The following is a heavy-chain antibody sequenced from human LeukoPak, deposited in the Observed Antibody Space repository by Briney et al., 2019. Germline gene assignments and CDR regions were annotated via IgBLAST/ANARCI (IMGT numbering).Heavy chain of an antibody. Sequence: ASVKVSCKASGFTFTNYGITWVRQAPGQGLEWMGWISAYNGNTRYAQKIQGRVTMTTDRLTRTAYMELSSLRSEDTAVYFCAGIPVFGVVLHQEPVWGKGTTVTVSS. CDR1: GFTFTNYG. D-gene: IGHD3-3*01. CDR3: AGIPVFGVVLHQEPV. CDR2: ISAYNGNT. V-gene: IGHV1-18*01. J-gene: IGHJ6*04.